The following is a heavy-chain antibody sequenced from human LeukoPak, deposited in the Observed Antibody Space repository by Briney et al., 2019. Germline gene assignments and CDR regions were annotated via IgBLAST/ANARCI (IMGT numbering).Heavy chain of an antibody. D-gene: IGHD5-24*01. V-gene: IGHV3-9*01. Sequence: GGSLRLSCAASGFTFDDYAVHWVRQAPGKGLEWVSGITWNSDNIEYADSVKGRFTISRDNAKNSLYLQMNSLRDEDTAVYSCARDGVRDGLYFDRWGQGTLVTVSS. CDR1: GFTFDDYA. J-gene: IGHJ4*02. CDR2: ITWNSDNI. CDR3: ARDGVRDGLYFDR.